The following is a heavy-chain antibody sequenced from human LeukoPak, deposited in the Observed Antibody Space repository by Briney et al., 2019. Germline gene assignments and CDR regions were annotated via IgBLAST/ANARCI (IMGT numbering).Heavy chain of an antibody. Sequence: PGGSLRLSCAASGFTFSSYAMSWVRQAPGKGLEWVSAISGSGGSTYYADSVKGRFTISRDSSKNTLYLQMNSLRAEDTAVYYCAKGHCGGDCYAIFDYWGQGTLVTVSP. CDR3: AKGHCGGDCYAIFDY. D-gene: IGHD2-21*02. CDR2: ISGSGGST. V-gene: IGHV3-23*01. CDR1: GFTFSSYA. J-gene: IGHJ4*02.